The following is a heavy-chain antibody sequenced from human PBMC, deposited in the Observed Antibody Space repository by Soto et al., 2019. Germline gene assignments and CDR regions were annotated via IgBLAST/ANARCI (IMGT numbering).Heavy chain of an antibody. D-gene: IGHD5-12*01. CDR3: ASGSIEMATRYYFDY. Sequence: GGSLRLSCAASGFTFSSYDMHWVRQATGKGLEWVSAIGTAGDTYYPGSVKGRFTISRENAKNSLYLQMNSLRAGDTAVYYCASGSIEMATRYYFDYWGQGPLVTVSS. CDR2: IGTAGDT. CDR1: GFTFSSYD. J-gene: IGHJ4*02. V-gene: IGHV3-13*01.